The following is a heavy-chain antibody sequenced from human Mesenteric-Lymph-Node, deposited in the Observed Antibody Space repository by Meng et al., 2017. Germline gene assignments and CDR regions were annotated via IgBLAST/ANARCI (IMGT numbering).Heavy chain of an antibody. V-gene: IGHV1-18*01. J-gene: IGHJ4*02. Sequence: VQRVQSGAEVKKPGASVKVSCKTSGYTFTNYGISWVRHAPGQGLEWMGWISTYNGNTKYAQKLQGRVTMTTDTSTSTAYMELRSLRSDDTAVYYCAREAGYSNSDFDCWGQGTLVTVSS. D-gene: IGHD4-11*01. CDR1: GYTFTNYG. CDR2: ISTYNGNT. CDR3: AREAGYSNSDFDC.